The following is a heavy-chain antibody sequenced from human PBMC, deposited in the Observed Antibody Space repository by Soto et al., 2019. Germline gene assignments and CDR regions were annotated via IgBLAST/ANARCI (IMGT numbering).Heavy chain of an antibody. D-gene: IGHD3-3*01. Sequence: GASVKVSCKVSGYTLTELSMHWVRQAPGKGLEWMGGIDPEDGKTNHAQKFQGRVTMTKDTSTNTAYMELRSLRSEDTAGYYCARVEAGYDFWSGYFNPPGYWGQGTLVTVSS. CDR1: GYTLTELS. J-gene: IGHJ4*02. V-gene: IGHV1-24*01. CDR3: ARVEAGYDFWSGYFNPPGY. CDR2: IDPEDGKT.